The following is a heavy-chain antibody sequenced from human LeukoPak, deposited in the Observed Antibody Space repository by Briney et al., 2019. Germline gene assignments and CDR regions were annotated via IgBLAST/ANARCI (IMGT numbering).Heavy chain of an antibody. CDR3: AKDQGRQIVVVVPSYHGMDV. J-gene: IGHJ6*02. D-gene: IGHD2-15*01. Sequence: GRSLRLSCAASGFTFGNYGMHWVRQAPGKGLEWVSLISGDGGSTYYADSVKGRFTISRDNSKNSLYLQMNSLRTEDTALYYCAKDQGRQIVVVVPSYHGMDVWGQGTTVTVSS. V-gene: IGHV3-43*02. CDR2: ISGDGGST. CDR1: GFTFGNYG.